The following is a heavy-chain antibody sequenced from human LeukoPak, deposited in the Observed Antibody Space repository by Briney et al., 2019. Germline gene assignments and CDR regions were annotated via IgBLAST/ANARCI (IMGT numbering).Heavy chain of an antibody. Sequence: ASVKVSCKASGNSISNYAASWVRQAPGQGFEWMGGIIPIFGTAGYAQKFQGRVTITADQSTSTTYMALSSLKSEDTATYYCTTRACHAGGCSSSFYYYYGLHFWGQGTTVSVSS. CDR3: TTRACHAGGCSSSFYYYYGLHF. CDR2: IIPIFGTA. CDR1: GNSISNYA. J-gene: IGHJ6*02. V-gene: IGHV1-69*13. D-gene: IGHD3-16*01.